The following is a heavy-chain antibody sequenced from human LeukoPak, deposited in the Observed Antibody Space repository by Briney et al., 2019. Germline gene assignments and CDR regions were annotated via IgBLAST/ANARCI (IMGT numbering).Heavy chain of an antibody. CDR1: GGSISSYY. CDR3: ASGITMVRGVIANFDY. V-gene: IGHV4-59*01. Sequence: PSETLSLTCTVSGGSISSYYWSWVRQPPGKGLEWIGYIYYSGSTNYNPSLKSRVTISVDTPKNQFSLKLSSVTAADTAVYYCASGITMVRGVIANFDYWGQGTLVTVSS. D-gene: IGHD3-10*01. CDR2: IYYSGST. J-gene: IGHJ4*02.